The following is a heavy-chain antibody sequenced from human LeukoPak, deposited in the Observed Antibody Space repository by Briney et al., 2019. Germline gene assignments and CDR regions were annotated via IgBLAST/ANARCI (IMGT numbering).Heavy chain of an antibody. CDR2: ISSSSSYI. V-gene: IGHV3-21*01. D-gene: IGHD2-2*01. CDR3: ARDTTYCSSTSCSIDY. CDR1: GFTFSSYS. Sequence: GGSLRLSCAASGFTFSSYSMNWVRQAPGKGLEWVSSISSSSSYIYYADSVKGRFTISRDNAKNSLYLQMNSLRAEDTAVYYCARDTTYCSSTSCSIDYWGQGTLVTVSS. J-gene: IGHJ4*02.